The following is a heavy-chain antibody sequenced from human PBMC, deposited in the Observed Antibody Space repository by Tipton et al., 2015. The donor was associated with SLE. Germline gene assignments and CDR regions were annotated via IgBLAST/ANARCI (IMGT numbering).Heavy chain of an antibody. D-gene: IGHD4-17*01. CDR1: GGSISSYY. CDR3: ARSASHYGDYP. CDR2: IYYSRRT. V-gene: IGHV4-59*08. Sequence: TLSLTCTVSGGSISSYYWSWIRQPPGKGLEWIGYIYYSRRTNYNPSLKSRVTISVDTSKNQFSLKLSSVTAADTAVYYCARSASHYGDYPWGQGTLVTVSS. J-gene: IGHJ5*02.